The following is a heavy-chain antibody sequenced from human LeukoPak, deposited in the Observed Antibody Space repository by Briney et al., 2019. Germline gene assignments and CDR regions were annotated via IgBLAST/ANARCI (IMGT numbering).Heavy chain of an antibody. CDR1: GYSISSGYY. CDR2: IYHSGST. D-gene: IGHD7-27*01. Sequence: SETLSLTCSVSGYSISSGYYWGWIRQPPGKGLEWIGSIYHSGSTYYNTSLKSRVTISVDTSKNQFSLKLSSVTAADTAVYYCARDSGSPPRPYYYYMDVWGKGTTVTISS. V-gene: IGHV4-38-2*02. CDR3: ARDSGSPPRPYYYYMDV. J-gene: IGHJ6*03.